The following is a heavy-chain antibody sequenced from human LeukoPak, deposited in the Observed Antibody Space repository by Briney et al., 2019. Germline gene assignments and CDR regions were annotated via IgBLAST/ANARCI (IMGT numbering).Heavy chain of an antibody. CDR2: IYYSGST. D-gene: IGHD6-6*01. CDR1: GGSISSSSYY. V-gene: IGHV4-39*02. CDR3: ARDRGLAARLQMKGWYFDL. Sequence: PSETLSLTCTVSGGSISSSSYYWGWIRQPPGKGLEWIGSIYYSGSTYYNPSLKSRVTISVDTSKNQFYLKLSSVTAADTAVYYCARDRGLAARLQMKGWYFDLWGRGTLVTVSS. J-gene: IGHJ2*01.